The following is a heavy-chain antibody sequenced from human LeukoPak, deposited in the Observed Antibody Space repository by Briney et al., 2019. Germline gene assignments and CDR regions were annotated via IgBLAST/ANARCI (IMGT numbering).Heavy chain of an antibody. D-gene: IGHD1-14*01. Sequence: GGSLRLSCAASGFTFSSYWMTWVRQTPGKGLEWVANIKYDASEKDYLDSVKGRFTISGDNAKNSLYLQMNSLRAEDTAVYYCAKDIEPPGLFLDSWGRGTLVTVSS. CDR3: AKDIEPPGLFLDS. J-gene: IGHJ4*02. CDR2: IKYDASEK. V-gene: IGHV3-7*04. CDR1: GFTFSSYW.